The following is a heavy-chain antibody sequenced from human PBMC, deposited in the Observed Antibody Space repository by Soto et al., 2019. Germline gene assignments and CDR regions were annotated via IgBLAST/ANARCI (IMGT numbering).Heavy chain of an antibody. V-gene: IGHV3-23*01. CDR3: AKGAVTIFGVVIYYYYMDV. CDR1: GFTFSSYA. CDR2: ISGSGGSI. J-gene: IGHJ6*03. D-gene: IGHD3-3*01. Sequence: EVQLLESGGGLVQPGGSLRLSCAASGFTFSSYAMSWVRQAPGKGLEWVSAISGSGGSIYYADSVKGRFTISRDNSKNTLYLQMNSLRAEDTAVYYCAKGAVTIFGVVIYYYYMDVWGKGTTVTVSS.